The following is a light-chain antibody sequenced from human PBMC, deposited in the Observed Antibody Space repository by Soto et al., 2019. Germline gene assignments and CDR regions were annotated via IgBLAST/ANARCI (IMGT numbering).Light chain of an antibody. J-gene: IGKJ1*01. CDR3: QQYYSYPRT. Sequence: AIRMTQSPSSLSASTGDRVTITCRASQGISSYLAWYQQKPGKAPKLLIYAASTLQSGVPSRFSGSGSGTDSTLTISCLQSEDFANYYCQQYYSYPRTFGQGTKVEIK. V-gene: IGKV1-8*01. CDR2: AAS. CDR1: QGISSY.